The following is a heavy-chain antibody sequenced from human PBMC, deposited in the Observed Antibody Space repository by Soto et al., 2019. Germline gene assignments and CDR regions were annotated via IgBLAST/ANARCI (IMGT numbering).Heavy chain of an antibody. V-gene: IGHV4-39*01. Sequence: SETLSLTCSVSGDSINSDKYYWGWIRQPPGKGLEWIGSIYYRGNTYYNPSLQTRVTISLDKSKSQFSLRLNSVTAADSAVYFCARRGGLDTISYGFDVWGQGAKVTVSS. D-gene: IGHD1-1*01. CDR3: ARRGGLDTISYGFDV. CDR2: IYYRGNT. CDR1: GDSINSDKYY. J-gene: IGHJ6*02.